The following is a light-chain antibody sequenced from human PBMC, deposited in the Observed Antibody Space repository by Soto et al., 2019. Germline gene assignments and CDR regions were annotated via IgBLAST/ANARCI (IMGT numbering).Light chain of an antibody. CDR1: QSVSNNY. J-gene: IGKJ4*01. V-gene: IGKV3D-20*02. CDR2: GAS. CDR3: QQRSNWTPVT. Sequence: EIVLSQSPGTLSLSPGERATLSCRASQSVSNNYLAWYQQKPGQAPRLLIYGASNRATGIPDRFSGSGSGTDFTLTISRLEPEDFAVYYCQQRSNWTPVTFGGGTKVDIK.